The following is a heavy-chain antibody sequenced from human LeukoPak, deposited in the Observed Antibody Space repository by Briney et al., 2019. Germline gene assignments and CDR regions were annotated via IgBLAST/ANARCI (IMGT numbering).Heavy chain of an antibody. CDR2: ISGSGGST. CDR1: GFTFSSYA. J-gene: IGHJ4*02. Sequence: GGSLRLSCAASGFTFSSYAMSWVRQAPGKGLEWVSAISGSGGSTYYADSVKGRFTISRDNSKNTLYLQMNSLRAEDTAVYYCAKSLCSSTSCPNDYWGQGTLVTVSS. D-gene: IGHD2-2*01. V-gene: IGHV3-23*01. CDR3: AKSLCSSTSCPNDY.